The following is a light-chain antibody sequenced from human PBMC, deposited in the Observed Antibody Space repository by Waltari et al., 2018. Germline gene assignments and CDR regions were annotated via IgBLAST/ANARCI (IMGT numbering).Light chain of an antibody. Sequence: QSALTQPASVSGSPGQSITSPCTGTSSDVGNYNLVSWYQQYPGKAPKVMIYDDNRRPSGVSDRFSGSKSGNTASLTISGVQAEDEADYYCCSYAGSYTWVFGGGTKLTVL. CDR3: CSYAGSYTWV. J-gene: IGLJ3*02. CDR2: DDN. V-gene: IGLV2-23*01. CDR1: SSDVGNYNL.